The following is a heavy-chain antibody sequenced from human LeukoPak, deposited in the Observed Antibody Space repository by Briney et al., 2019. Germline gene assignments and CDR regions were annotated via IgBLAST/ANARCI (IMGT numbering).Heavy chain of an antibody. CDR3: AKDLGPPLHGDYGYYFDC. CDR2: ISWSRGSI. V-gene: IGHV3-9*01. D-gene: IGHD4-17*01. CDR1: GFTFDDYA. Sequence: GGSLRLSCAASGFTFDDYAMHWVRQAPGKGLEWVSGISWSRGSIGYADSVKGRFTISRDNAKNSLYLQMNSLRAEDTALYYCAKDLGPPLHGDYGYYFDCWGQGTLVTVSS. J-gene: IGHJ4*02.